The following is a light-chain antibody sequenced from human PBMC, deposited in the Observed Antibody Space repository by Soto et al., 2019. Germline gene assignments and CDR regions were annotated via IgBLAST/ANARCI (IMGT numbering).Light chain of an antibody. V-gene: IGKV3-15*01. CDR2: GAS. Sequence: EIVMTQSPATLSVSPGERATLYRKASQRISSNLAWYQQKPGQPPRLLIYGASTRASGIPARFSGSGSGTEFTLTISGLQSEDFALYYCQQYNIWPPYTFGQGTKVDIK. CDR1: QRISSN. J-gene: IGKJ2*01. CDR3: QQYNIWPPYT.